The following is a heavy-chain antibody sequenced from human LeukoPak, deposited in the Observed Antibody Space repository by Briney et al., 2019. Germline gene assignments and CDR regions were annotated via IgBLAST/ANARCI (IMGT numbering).Heavy chain of an antibody. CDR1: GFTVSNNY. Sequence: GGSLRLSCAAPGFTVSNNYMSWVRQAPGKGLEWVSIIYIAGTTYHSDSVRGRLIISRDKSKNTVYLQMNSLRADDTAVYYCARGGGTAGYYYQMDVWGQGTTVTVSS. CDR2: IYIAGTT. D-gene: IGHD1-1*01. CDR3: ARGGGTAGYYYQMDV. J-gene: IGHJ6*02. V-gene: IGHV3-66*01.